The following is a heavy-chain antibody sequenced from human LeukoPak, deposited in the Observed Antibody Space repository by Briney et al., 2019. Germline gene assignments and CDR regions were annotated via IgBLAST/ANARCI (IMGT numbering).Heavy chain of an antibody. V-gene: IGHV3-48*04. J-gene: IGHJ4*02. Sequence: GGSLRLSCAASGFTFSSYSMNWVRQAPGKGLEWVSYISSSSSTKYYADSVKGRFTISRDNAKNSLYLQMNSLRAEDTAVYYCARVRGYSGYDLDYWGQGTLVTVSS. CDR3: ARVRGYSGYDLDY. D-gene: IGHD5-12*01. CDR1: GFTFSSYS. CDR2: ISSSSSTK.